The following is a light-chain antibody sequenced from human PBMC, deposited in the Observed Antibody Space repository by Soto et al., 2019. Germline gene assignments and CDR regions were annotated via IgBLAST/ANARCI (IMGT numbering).Light chain of an antibody. Sequence: QSVLTQPASVSGSPGQSNTISCTGTSSDVGGYDHVSWYQQHPGKAPKLIIYDVTVRPSGISPRFSGSKSDNTASLAVSGLQPEDEADYYCSSYTNKDTLVFGGGTKVTVL. CDR3: SSYTNKDTLV. J-gene: IGLJ3*02. CDR1: SSDVGGYDH. CDR2: DVT. V-gene: IGLV2-14*03.